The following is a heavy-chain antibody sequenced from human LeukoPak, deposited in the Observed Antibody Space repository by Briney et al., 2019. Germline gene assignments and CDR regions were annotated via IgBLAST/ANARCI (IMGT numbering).Heavy chain of an antibody. D-gene: IGHD3-22*01. Sequence: SVKVSCKDSAGTFSSYDISRVRQAPGQGLEWMGGIIPIFGTANYAQKFQGRVTITGDKSTSTAYMELVSPGASATAVYYCARKAMISLLGGMDVWGQGTTVTVSS. CDR1: AGTFSSYD. V-gene: IGHV1-69*06. CDR2: IIPIFGTA. CDR3: ARKAMISLLGGMDV. J-gene: IGHJ6*02.